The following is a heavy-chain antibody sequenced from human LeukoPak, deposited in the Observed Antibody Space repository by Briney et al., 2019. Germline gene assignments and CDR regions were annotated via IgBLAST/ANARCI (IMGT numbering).Heavy chain of an antibody. D-gene: IGHD5-24*01. Sequence: GGSLRLSCAASGFTFSSYWMSWVRQAPEKGLEWVANIKQDGSEKYYVDSVKGRFTISRDNAKNSLYLQMNSLRAEDTAVYYCARDLNGYNWEYFDYWGQGTLVAVSS. J-gene: IGHJ4*02. V-gene: IGHV3-7*01. CDR3: ARDLNGYNWEYFDY. CDR1: GFTFSSYW. CDR2: IKQDGSEK.